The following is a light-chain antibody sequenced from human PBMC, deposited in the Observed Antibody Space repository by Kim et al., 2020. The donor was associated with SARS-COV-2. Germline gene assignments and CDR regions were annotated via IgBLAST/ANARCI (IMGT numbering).Light chain of an antibody. CDR3: QVWDTPSDHYV. J-gene: IGLJ1*01. Sequence: SYELTQPPSVSVAPGKTATITCGGNNIGSKSVQWYQQKPGQVPVLVIYDDRDRPSGIPERFSGSNSGNTATLTISRVEAGDEADYFCQVWDTPSDHYVFATGTKVTVL. V-gene: IGLV3-21*04. CDR2: DDR. CDR1: NIGSKS.